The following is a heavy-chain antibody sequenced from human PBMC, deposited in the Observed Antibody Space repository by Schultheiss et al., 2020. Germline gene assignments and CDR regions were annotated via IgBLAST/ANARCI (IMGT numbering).Heavy chain of an antibody. CDR2: ISGSGGST. CDR3: ARASSAWYYFDY. J-gene: IGHJ4*02. CDR1: GFTFSSYA. V-gene: IGHV3-23*01. D-gene: IGHD6-19*01. Sequence: GGSLRLSCAASGFTFSSYAMSWVRQAPGKGLEWVSAISGSGGSTYYADSVKGRFTISRDNSKNTLYLQMNSLRAEDTAVYYCARASSAWYYFDYWGQGTLVNGYS.